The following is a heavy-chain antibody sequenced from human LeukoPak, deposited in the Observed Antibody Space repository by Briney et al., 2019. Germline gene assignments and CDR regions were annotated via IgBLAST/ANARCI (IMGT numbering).Heavy chain of an antibody. CDR1: GFTFSSYG. V-gene: IGHV1-2*02. CDR3: ASPLTDPPDY. CDR2: INPNSGGT. Sequence: GGSLRLSCAASGFTFSSYGMHWVRQAPGQGLEWMGWINPNSGGTNYAQKFQGRVTMTRDTSISTAYMELSRLRSDDTAVYYCASPLTDPPDYWGQGTLVTVSS. J-gene: IGHJ4*02.